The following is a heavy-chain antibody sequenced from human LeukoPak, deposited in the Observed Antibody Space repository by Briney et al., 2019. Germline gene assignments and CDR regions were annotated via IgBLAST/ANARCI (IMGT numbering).Heavy chain of an antibody. Sequence: PSETLSLTCTVSGGSISSYYWSWIRQPAGKGLEWIGRIYTSGSTNYNPSLKSRVTMSVDTSKNQFSLKLSSVTAADTAVYYCARDQNYDFWSGLTYYYHYYMDVWGKGTSAIVSS. CDR2: IYTSGST. V-gene: IGHV4-4*07. CDR3: ARDQNYDFWSGLTYYYHYYMDV. CDR1: GGSISSYY. J-gene: IGHJ6*03. D-gene: IGHD3-3*01.